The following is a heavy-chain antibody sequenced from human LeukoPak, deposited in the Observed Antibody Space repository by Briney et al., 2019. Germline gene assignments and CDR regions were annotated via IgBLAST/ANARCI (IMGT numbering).Heavy chain of an antibody. CDR1: GGSFSGYY. Sequence: ASETLSLTCAVYGGSFSGYYWSWIRQPPGKGLEWIGEINHSGGTNYNPSLKSRVTISVDTSKNQFSLKLSSVTAADTAVYYCARGLGLGTAHIDYWGQGTLVTVSS. J-gene: IGHJ4*02. CDR2: INHSGGT. D-gene: IGHD2-21*02. V-gene: IGHV4-34*01. CDR3: ARGLGLGTAHIDY.